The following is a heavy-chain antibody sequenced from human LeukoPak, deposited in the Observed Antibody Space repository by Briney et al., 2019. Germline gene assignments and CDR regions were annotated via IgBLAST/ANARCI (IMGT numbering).Heavy chain of an antibody. D-gene: IGHD3-22*01. J-gene: IGHJ4*02. CDR3: ARDTTYYYDSSGYYSLDY. V-gene: IGHV3-48*04. CDR2: ISSSGSTI. Sequence: GGSLRLSCAASGFTFSSYSMNWVRQAPGKGLEWVSYISSSGSTIYYADSVKGRFTISRDNVKNSLYLQMNSLRAEDTAVYYCARDTTYYYDSSGYYSLDYWGQGTLVTVSS. CDR1: GFTFSSYS.